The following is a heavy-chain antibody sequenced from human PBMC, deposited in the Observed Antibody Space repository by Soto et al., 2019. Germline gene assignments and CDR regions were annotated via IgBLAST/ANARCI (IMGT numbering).Heavy chain of an antibody. Sequence: QVQLVESWGGVVQPGRSLRLSCAASGFTFSSYAMHWVRQAPGKGLEWVAVISYDGSNKYYADSVKGRFTISRDNSKNTLYLQMNSLRLEDTAVYYCARPLWRDDYNWGYFDLWGRGPLVTVSS. V-gene: IGHV3-30-3*01. CDR2: ISYDGSNK. CDR3: ARPLWRDDYNWGYFDL. CDR1: GFTFSSYA. J-gene: IGHJ2*01. D-gene: IGHD4-4*01.